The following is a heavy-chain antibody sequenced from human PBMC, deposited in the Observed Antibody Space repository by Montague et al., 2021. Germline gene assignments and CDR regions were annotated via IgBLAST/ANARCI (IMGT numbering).Heavy chain of an antibody. Sequence: SETLSLTCAVYGGSLSGYIWNWIRQPPGRDLEWIGQISHTGSTGYNPSLKSRVTMSVDTSENRVSLRLSSVTAADTAVYYCTRGEVAVTGIDYWGQGALVTVSS. D-gene: IGHD6-19*01. CDR1: GGSLSGYI. V-gene: IGHV4-34*01. J-gene: IGHJ4*02. CDR2: ISHTGST. CDR3: TRGEVAVTGIDY.